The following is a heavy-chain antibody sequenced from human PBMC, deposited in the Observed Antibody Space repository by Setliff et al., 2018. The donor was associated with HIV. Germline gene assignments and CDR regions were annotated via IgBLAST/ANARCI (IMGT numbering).Heavy chain of an antibody. CDR1: GFTFSSYA. D-gene: IGHD2-15*01. CDR3: ARDRSGGDAFDI. CDR2: ISVSGGNP. Sequence: GGSLRLSCAASGFTFSSYAMSWVRQAPGKGLEWVSAISVSGGNPYYADSVKGRFTISRHNSKNTLYLQMNSLRADDTAVYYCARDRSGGDAFDIWGQGTMVTVSS. J-gene: IGHJ3*02. V-gene: IGHV3-23*01.